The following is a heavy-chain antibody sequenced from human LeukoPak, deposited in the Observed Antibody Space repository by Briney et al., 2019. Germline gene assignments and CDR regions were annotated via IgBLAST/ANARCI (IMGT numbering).Heavy chain of an antibody. CDR3: AGDGSSGWSIDY. Sequence: PGGSLRLSCAASGFTFSSYGMHWVRQAPGKGLEWVAVIWYDGSNKYYADSVKGRFTISRDNSKNTLYLQMNSLRAEDTAVYYCAGDGSSGWSIDYWGQGTLVTVSS. CDR2: IWYDGSNK. CDR1: GFTFSSYG. D-gene: IGHD6-19*01. J-gene: IGHJ4*02. V-gene: IGHV3-33*01.